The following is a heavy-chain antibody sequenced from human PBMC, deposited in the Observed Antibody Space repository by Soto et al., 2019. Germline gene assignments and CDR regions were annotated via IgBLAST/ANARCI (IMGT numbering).Heavy chain of an antibody. D-gene: IGHD3-22*01. CDR3: ATTPVYYYDSTTGRAFDI. CDR2: IYYSGST. J-gene: IGHJ3*02. Sequence: SETLSLTCTVSGGSISSGDYYWSWVRQPPGKGLEWIGYIYYSGSTYYNPSLKSRVTISVDTSKNQFSLKLSSVTAADTAVYYCATTPVYYYDSTTGRAFDIWGQGTMVSVSS. V-gene: IGHV4-30-4*01. CDR1: GGSISSGDYY.